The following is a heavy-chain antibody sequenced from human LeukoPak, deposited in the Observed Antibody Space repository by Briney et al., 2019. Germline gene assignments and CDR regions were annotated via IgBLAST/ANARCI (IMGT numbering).Heavy chain of an antibody. CDR3: ARSPPYSGSSSDFDY. CDR1: GFTFSSYW. D-gene: IGHD1-26*01. CDR2: IKQDGSEK. V-gene: IGHV3-7*01. J-gene: IGHJ4*02. Sequence: GGSLRLSCAASGFTFSSYWMSWVRQAPGKGLGWVPNIKQDGSEKYYVDSEKGRFTISRDNAKNSLYLQINSLRAEDTAVYYCARSPPYSGSSSDFDYWGQGTLVTVSS.